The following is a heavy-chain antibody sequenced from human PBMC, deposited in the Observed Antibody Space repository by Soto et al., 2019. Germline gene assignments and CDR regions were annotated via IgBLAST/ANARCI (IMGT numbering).Heavy chain of an antibody. V-gene: IGHV3-23*01. CDR3: AKTPSWYGDKRLLDY. Sequence: VSQIISCAASGFTFSSYAMSWVRQAPGKGLEWVSAISGSGGGTYYADSVKGRFTISRDNSKNTLYLQMNSLRAEDTAVYYCAKTPSWYGDKRLLDYWGQGTLVTVSS. D-gene: IGHD4-17*01. CDR2: ISGSGGGT. J-gene: IGHJ4*02. CDR1: GFTFSSYA.